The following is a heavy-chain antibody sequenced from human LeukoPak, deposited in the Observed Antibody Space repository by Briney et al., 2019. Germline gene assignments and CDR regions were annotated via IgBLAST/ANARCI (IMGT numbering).Heavy chain of an antibody. D-gene: IGHD2-2*01. CDR3: ARGPHCSSTSCYGRGRRYYGMDV. CDR1: GYTFTGYY. CDR2: INPNSGDT. Sequence: ASVKVSCKASGYTFTGYYIHWVRQAPGQGLEWMGWINPNSGDTNYAQKLQGRVTMTTDTSTSTAYMELRSLRSDDTAVYYCARGPHCSSTSCYGRGRRYYGMDVWGQGTTVTVSS. V-gene: IGHV1-18*04. J-gene: IGHJ6*02.